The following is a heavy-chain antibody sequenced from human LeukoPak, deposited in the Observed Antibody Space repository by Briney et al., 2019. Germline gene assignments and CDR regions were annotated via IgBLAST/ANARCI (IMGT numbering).Heavy chain of an antibody. J-gene: IGHJ5*02. V-gene: IGHV1-2*02. Sequence: ASVKVSCKASGYTFTGYYMHWVRQAPGQGLEWMGWINPNSGGTNYAQKFQGRVTITADKSTSTAYMELSSLRSEDTAVYYCARAPVGYYDSSGYEPNFWFDPWGQGTLVTVSS. D-gene: IGHD3-22*01. CDR1: GYTFTGYY. CDR2: INPNSGGT. CDR3: ARAPVGYYDSSGYEPNFWFDP.